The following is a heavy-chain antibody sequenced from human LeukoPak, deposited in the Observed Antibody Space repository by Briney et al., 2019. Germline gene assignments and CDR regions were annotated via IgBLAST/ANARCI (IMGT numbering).Heavy chain of an antibody. D-gene: IGHD3-22*01. Sequence: ASVKVSCKASGGTFSSYAISWVRQAPGQGLEWMGRIIPILGLANYAQKFQGRVTITADKSTSTAYMELSSLRSEDTAVYYCARDKTLRYYESSGSDAFDIWGQGTMVTVSS. J-gene: IGHJ3*02. CDR1: GGTFSSYA. CDR2: IIPILGLA. V-gene: IGHV1-69*04. CDR3: ARDKTLRYYESSGSDAFDI.